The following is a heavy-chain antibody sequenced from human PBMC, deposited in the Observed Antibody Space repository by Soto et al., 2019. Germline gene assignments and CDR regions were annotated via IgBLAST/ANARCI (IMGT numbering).Heavy chain of an antibody. CDR1: GFTFSGSA. J-gene: IGHJ4*02. Sequence: QVQLVQSGPEVRKPGDSVTVSCKTSGFTFSGSAVQWVRQIRGQGLVWIGWIVVGSGKAKYAPKFQQRVNISRDKSTNTAYLEVNSLRHGDTAIYYCTVDTYGPDYWGQGTLVTVSS. CDR3: TVDTYGPDY. V-gene: IGHV1-58*01. D-gene: IGHD2-8*01. CDR2: IVVGSGKA.